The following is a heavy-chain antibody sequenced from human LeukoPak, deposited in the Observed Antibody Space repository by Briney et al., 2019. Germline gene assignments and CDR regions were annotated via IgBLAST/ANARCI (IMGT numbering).Heavy chain of an antibody. CDR1: GGSFSDYY. CDR2: INHSGST. J-gene: IGHJ4*02. Sequence: SETLSLTCAIYGGSFSDYYWSWVRQPPGKGLEWIGEINHSGSTNYNPSLTSRVTMSVDTSKNQFSLKLSSVTAADTAVYLCARGPPRDFGASGFYYNYWGQGTRVTVSS. CDR3: ARGPPRDFGASGFYYNY. D-gene: IGHD4/OR15-4a*01. V-gene: IGHV4-34*01.